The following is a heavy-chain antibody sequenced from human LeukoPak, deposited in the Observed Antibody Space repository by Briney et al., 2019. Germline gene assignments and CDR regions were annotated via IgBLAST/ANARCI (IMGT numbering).Heavy chain of an antibody. V-gene: IGHV3-23*01. CDR1: GFTLSSYA. J-gene: IGHJ6*04. CDR2: ISGSGGST. CDR3: AKEVVYETDYYYYYGMDV. Sequence: GGSLRLSCAASGFTLSSYAMSWVGQAPGKGLEWVSAISGSGGSTYYADSVKGRFTISRDNSKNTLYLQMNSLRAEDTAVYYCAKEVVYETDYYYYYGMDVWGEATTVTVSS. D-gene: IGHD2-15*01.